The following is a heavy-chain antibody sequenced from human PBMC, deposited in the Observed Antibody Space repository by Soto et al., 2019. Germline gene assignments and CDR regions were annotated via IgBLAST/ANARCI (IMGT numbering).Heavy chain of an antibody. CDR1: GFTFSNFA. J-gene: IGHJ6*03. Sequence: EVQVLESGGGSVQPGGSLRLSCAASGFTFSNFAMSWVRHAPGKGLEWVSEITGSTGTTYYADSVKGRFIISRDNSKNTVHRQMNSLGAEDTAVYYWAKDTSSSPYYMDVWGKGTTVTVSS. D-gene: IGHD2-2*01. CDR3: AKDTSSSPYYMDV. V-gene: IGHV3-23*01. CDR2: ITGSTGTT.